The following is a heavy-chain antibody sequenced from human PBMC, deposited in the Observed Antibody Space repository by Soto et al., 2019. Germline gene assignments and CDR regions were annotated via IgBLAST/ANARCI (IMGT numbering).Heavy chain of an antibody. CDR1: GYIFTDYH. CDR2: INPKSGGT. J-gene: IGHJ6*02. CDR3: ARGHSTDCSNGVCSFFYNHEMDV. V-gene: IGHV1-2*04. Sequence: GASVKFSCKASGYIFTDYHRHWVRQAPGQGLEWLGRINPKSGGTSTAQKFQGWVTMTRDRSISTVYMELTRLRSDDTAVYFCARGHSTDCSNGVCSFFYNHEMDVWGQGTTVTVSS. D-gene: IGHD2-8*01.